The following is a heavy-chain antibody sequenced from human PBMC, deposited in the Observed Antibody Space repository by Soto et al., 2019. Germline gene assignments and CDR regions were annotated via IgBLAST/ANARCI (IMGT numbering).Heavy chain of an antibody. D-gene: IGHD1-1*01. CDR2: IWYDGSNK. CDR1: GFAFGRHG. CDR3: VRWANWKAPDL. V-gene: IGHV3-33*01. J-gene: IGHJ5*02. Sequence: PGGSLRLSCAASGFAFGRHGMHWVRQAPGKGPEWMAVIWYDGSNKYYADSVRGRFTVSRDNAENTLYLQMNSLRVEDTAVYHCVRWANWKAPDLWVQGTLVTVSS.